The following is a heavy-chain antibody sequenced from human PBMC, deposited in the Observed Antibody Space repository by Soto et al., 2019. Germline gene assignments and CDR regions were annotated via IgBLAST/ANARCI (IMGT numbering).Heavy chain of an antibody. J-gene: IGHJ4*02. D-gene: IGHD6-6*01. V-gene: IGHV4-30-2*01. CDR2: IYHSGST. CDR1: GGSISSGGYS. CDR3: ARGSNYSSSRVDY. Sequence: SETLSLTCAVSGGSISSGGYSWSWIRQPPGKGLEWIGYIYHSGSTYYNPSLKSRVTISVDRSKNQFSMKLSSVTAADTAVYYCARGSNYSSSRVDYWGKGTLVTVSS.